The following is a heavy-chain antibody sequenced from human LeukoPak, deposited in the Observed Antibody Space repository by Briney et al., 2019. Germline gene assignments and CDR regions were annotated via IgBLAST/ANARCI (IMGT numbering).Heavy chain of an antibody. J-gene: IGHJ4*02. D-gene: IGHD3-22*01. Sequence: VASVTVSCKASGYTFTSYYMHWVRQPPGQGLEWMGIINPSGGSTSYAQKFQGRVTMTRDTSTSTVYMELSSLRSEDTAVYYCARAQRSGYEDHWGQGTLVTVSS. CDR3: ARAQRSGYEDH. CDR2: INPSGGST. V-gene: IGHV1-46*01. CDR1: GYTFTSYY.